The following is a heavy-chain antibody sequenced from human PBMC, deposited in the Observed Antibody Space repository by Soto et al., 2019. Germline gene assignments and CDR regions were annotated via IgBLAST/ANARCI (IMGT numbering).Heavy chain of an antibody. CDR2: IYYSGST. J-gene: IGHJ5*02. CDR3: ARGGRGYSHGRPPNWFDP. V-gene: IGHV4-59*01. CDR1: WGSISNFY. Sequence: SVTLFLPCTVSWGSISNFYWSWIRQPPRKGLEWIGYIYYSGSTNYNPSLKSRVTISVDTSKNQFSLKLSSVTAADTTVYYCARGGRGYSHGRPPNWFDPWGQGTLVNVSS. D-gene: IGHD5-18*01.